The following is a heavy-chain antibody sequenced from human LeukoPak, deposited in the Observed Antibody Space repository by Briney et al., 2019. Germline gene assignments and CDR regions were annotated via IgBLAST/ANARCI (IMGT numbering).Heavy chain of an antibody. V-gene: IGHV3-74*01. CDR2: INLDGSSA. CDR3: ASGFLSGRGVVGY. D-gene: IGHD3-10*01. CDR1: GFTFSNYW. Sequence: GGSLRLSCAPSGFTFSNYWMHCVRQAPGKRLVWVSRINLDGSSATYADSVKGRFTISRDNAKNTLYLQMNSLSAEDTAVYYCASGFLSGRGVVGYWGQGTLVTVSS. J-gene: IGHJ4*02.